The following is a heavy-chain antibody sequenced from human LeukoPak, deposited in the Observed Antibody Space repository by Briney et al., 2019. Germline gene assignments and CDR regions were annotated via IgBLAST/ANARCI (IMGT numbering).Heavy chain of an antibody. CDR1: GGSISTFF. Sequence: SETLSLTCTVSGGSISTFFWSWIRQPPGKGLEWIGSMHYSGDTKYNPSLKSRVSLSIETSKQQFSLRLSSVTAADTAVYCCARDLELERNRWNYFESWGQGTLVTVSS. J-gene: IGHJ4*02. CDR3: ARDLELERNRWNYFES. D-gene: IGHD1-1*01. V-gene: IGHV4-59*01. CDR2: MHYSGDT.